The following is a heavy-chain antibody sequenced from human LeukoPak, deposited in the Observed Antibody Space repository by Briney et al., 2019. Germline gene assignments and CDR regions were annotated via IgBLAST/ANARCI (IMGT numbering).Heavy chain of an antibody. V-gene: IGHV3-9*01. J-gene: IGHJ4*02. D-gene: IGHD6-6*01. Sequence: GRSLRLSCAASGFTFDDYAMHWVRQAPGKGPEWVSGISWNSGSIGYADSVKGRFTISRDNAKNSLYLQMNSLRAEDTALYYCARFSSSSSVFDYWGQGTLVTVSS. CDR2: ISWNSGSI. CDR3: ARFSSSSSVFDY. CDR1: GFTFDDYA.